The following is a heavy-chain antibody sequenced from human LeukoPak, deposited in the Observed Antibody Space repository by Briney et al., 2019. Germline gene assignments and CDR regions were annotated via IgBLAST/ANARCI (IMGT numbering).Heavy chain of an antibody. J-gene: IGHJ4*02. CDR3: ARGPHWDPHFDY. CDR1: GYTFSTYY. Sequence: ASVKVSCKASGYTFSTYYMHWVRQAPGQGLEWMGIINPSGTDSNYAQKFQGRVTMTRDTSISTAYMELSGLRSDDTAVYYCARGPHWDPHFDYWGQGTLVTVSS. D-gene: IGHD7-27*01. V-gene: IGHV1-46*01. CDR2: INPSGTDS.